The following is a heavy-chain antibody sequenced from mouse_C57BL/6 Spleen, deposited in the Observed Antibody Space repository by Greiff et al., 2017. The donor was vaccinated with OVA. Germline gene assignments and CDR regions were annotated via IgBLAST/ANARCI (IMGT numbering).Heavy chain of an antibody. CDR1: GFSLTSYG. Sequence: QVQLQQSGPGLVQPSQSLSITCTVSGFSLTSYGVHWVRQSPGKGLEWLGVIWSGGSTDYNAAFISRLSISKDNSKSQVFFKMNSLQADDTAIYYCASLRDYWGDYWGQGTSVTVSS. CDR2: IWSGGST. CDR3: ASLRDYWGDY. D-gene: IGHD2-4*01. J-gene: IGHJ4*01. V-gene: IGHV2-2*01.